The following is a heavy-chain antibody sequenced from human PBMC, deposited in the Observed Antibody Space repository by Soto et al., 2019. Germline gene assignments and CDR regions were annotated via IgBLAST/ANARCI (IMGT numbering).Heavy chain of an antibody. CDR1: GGSISSSSYY. J-gene: IGHJ4*02. D-gene: IGHD6-6*01. CDR3: ARKIAARSEYFDY. V-gene: IGHV4-39*01. Sequence: QLQLQESGPGLVKPSETLSLTCTVSGGSISSSSYYWGWIRQPPGKGLEWIGSIYYSGSTYYNPSLKSRVTISVDTSKNQFSLKLSSVTAADTAVYYCARKIAARSEYFDYWGQGTLVTVSS. CDR2: IYYSGST.